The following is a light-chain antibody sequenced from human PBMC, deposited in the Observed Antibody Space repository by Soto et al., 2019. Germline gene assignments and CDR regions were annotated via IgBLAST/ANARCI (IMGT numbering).Light chain of an antibody. V-gene: IGKV3D-20*02. CDR3: QQRSNWPTWT. CDR1: QSVSSSN. CDR2: YAS. Sequence: EIVLTQAPGTLSLSPGERATLTCRASQSVSSSNLAWYQQKRGQSPRLLVNYASNRATGIPARFSGSGSGTDLTLTIISLEPEDFAVYYCQQRSNWPTWTFGQGTKVDI. J-gene: IGKJ1*01.